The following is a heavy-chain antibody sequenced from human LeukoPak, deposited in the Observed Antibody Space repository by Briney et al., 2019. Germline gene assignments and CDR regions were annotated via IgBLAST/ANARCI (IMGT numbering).Heavy chain of an antibody. J-gene: IGHJ5*02. Sequence: PRGSLRLSCASTGLPYSSHAFSWFRQPPWKGLKLLAAFSNGKTYYADSVRSRFAISRDDSTNTVYLHMNRLRDEDTALYQCVREAGYCAPICVKSKWIDPWGQRTLVTVSS. CDR2: FSNGKT. CDR1: GLPYSSHA. D-gene: IGHD2-15*01. CDR3: VREAGYCAPICVKSKWIDP. V-gene: IGHV3-23*01.